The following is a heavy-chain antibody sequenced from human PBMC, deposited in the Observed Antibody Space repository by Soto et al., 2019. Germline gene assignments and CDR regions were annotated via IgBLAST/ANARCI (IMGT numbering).Heavy chain of an antibody. D-gene: IGHD6-13*01. CDR3: AIPKEAAAGDTLDY. CDR2: IIPIFGTA. CDR1: GGTFSSYA. J-gene: IGHJ4*02. Sequence: QVQLVQSGAEVKKPGSSVKVSCKASGGTFSSYAISWVRQAPRQGLEWMGGIIPIFGTANYAQKFQGRVTITADESTSTAYMELSSLRSEDTAVYYCAIPKEAAAGDTLDYWGQGTLVTVSS. V-gene: IGHV1-69*01.